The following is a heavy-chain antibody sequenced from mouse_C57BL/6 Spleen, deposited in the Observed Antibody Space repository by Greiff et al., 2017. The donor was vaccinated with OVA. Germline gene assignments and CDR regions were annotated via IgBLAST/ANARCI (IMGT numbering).Heavy chain of an antibody. V-gene: IGHV2-5*01. Sequence: VQVVESGPGLVQPSQSLSITCTVSGFSLTSYGVHWVRQSPGKGLEWLGVIWRGGSTDYNAAFMSRLSITKDNSKSQVFFKMNSLQADDTAIYYCAKNGDYDASYAMDYWGQGTSVTVSS. CDR3: AKNGDYDASYAMDY. J-gene: IGHJ4*01. CDR1: GFSLTSYG. CDR2: IWRGGST. D-gene: IGHD2-4*01.